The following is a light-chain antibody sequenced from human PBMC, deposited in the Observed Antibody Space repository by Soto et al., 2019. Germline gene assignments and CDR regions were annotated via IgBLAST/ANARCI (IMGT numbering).Light chain of an antibody. CDR2: GAT. CDR1: ESIGDY. V-gene: IGKV3-20*01. CDR3: QQHVTSPAIT. Sequence: PGERATLSCWASESIGDYLAWYQQKPGQAPRLLIYGATMRTTGTPDRFSGAGSETHFTLAISRLEPGDFAVYYCQQHVTSPAITFGQGTRLEIK. J-gene: IGKJ5*01.